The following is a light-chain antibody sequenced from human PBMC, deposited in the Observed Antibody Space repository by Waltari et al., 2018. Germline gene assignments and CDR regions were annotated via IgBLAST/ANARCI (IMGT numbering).Light chain of an antibody. CDR2: LAS. J-gene: IGKJ1*01. V-gene: IGKV4-1*01. CDR1: QTILHNPNNNYY. Sequence: DIVMTQSPDSLAVSLGERATINCKSSQTILHNPNNNYYLAWYQQKPGQPPKLLIYLASTREAGVPDRFSGSGSGTDFTLTISSPQAEDVAVYYCQQYDSPPWTFGQGTKVEI. CDR3: QQYDSPPWT.